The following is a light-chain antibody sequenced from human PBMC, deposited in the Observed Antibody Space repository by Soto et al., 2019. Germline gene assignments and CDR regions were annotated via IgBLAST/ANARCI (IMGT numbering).Light chain of an antibody. J-gene: IGKJ2*01. CDR3: MQGTNWPPT. CDR1: ESLVFTDGNTY. Sequence: DVVMSQSPLTLPVTLGQPASISCRSSESLVFTDGNTYLSWFQQRPGQSPRRLIYKVSKRDSGVPDRFSGSGSGADFTLEISRVEAEDVGVYSCMQGTNWPPTFGQGTKVDIK. CDR2: KVS. V-gene: IGKV2-30*01.